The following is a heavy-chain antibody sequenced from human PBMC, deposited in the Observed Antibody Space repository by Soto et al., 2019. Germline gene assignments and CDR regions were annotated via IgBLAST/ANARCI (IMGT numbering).Heavy chain of an antibody. CDR3: AKPLDPTYDSNPFDY. CDR2: ISYDGSNK. Sequence: GGSLRLSCXASGFTFSSYGMHWVRQAPGKGLEWVAVISYDGSNKYYADPVKGRFTISRDNSKNTLYLQMNSLRAEDTAVYYCAKPLDPTYDSNPFDYWGQGTLVTVSS. D-gene: IGHD3-22*01. J-gene: IGHJ4*02. CDR1: GFTFSSYG. V-gene: IGHV3-30*18.